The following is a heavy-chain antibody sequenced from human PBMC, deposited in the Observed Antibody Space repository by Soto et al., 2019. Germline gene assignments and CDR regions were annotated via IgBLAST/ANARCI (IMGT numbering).Heavy chain of an antibody. CDR1: GGTFSSYA. V-gene: IGHV1-69*13. CDR2: IIPIFGTA. CDR3: ARSRVVPAAISWFDT. Sequence: SVKVSCKASGGTFSSYAISWVRQAPGQGLEWMGGIIPIFGTANYAQKFQGRVTITADESTSTAYMELSSLRSEDTAVYYCARSRVVPAAISWFDTWGQGTLVTVSS. J-gene: IGHJ5*02. D-gene: IGHD2-2*01.